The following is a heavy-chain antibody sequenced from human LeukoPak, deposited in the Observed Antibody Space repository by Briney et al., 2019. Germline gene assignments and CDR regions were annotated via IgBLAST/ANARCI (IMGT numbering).Heavy chain of an antibody. V-gene: IGHV4-34*01. CDR3: AGYSSGSLRKHAFDI. CDR1: GGSFSGYY. Sequence: SETLSLTCAVYGGSFSGYYWSWIRQPPGKGLEWIGEINHSGSTNYNPSLKSRVTISVDTSKNQFSLKLSSVTAADTAVYYCAGYSSGSLRKHAFDIWGQGTMVTVSS. D-gene: IGHD6-19*01. CDR2: INHSGST. J-gene: IGHJ3*02.